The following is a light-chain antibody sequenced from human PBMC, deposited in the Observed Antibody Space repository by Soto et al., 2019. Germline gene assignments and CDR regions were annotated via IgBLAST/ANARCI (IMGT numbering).Light chain of an antibody. J-gene: IGLJ1*01. CDR3: CSYASSSTNV. Sequence: SVLTQPATVAGSPGQSITVCCTGTSSDVGSYSLVSWYQKHQGKAPQLMIYEVSKRPSGVSNRFSGSKSGNTASLTISGLQAEDEADYYCCSYASSSTNVFGTGTKVTVL. V-gene: IGLV2-23*02. CDR2: EVS. CDR1: SSDVGSYSL.